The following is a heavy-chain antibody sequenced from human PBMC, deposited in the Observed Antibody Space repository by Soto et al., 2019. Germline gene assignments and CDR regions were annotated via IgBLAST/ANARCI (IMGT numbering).Heavy chain of an antibody. D-gene: IGHD3-9*01. CDR3: ASTSYYDILTGQNAFDI. CDR2: IYYSGST. V-gene: IGHV4-39*01. J-gene: IGHJ3*02. Sequence: SETLSLTCTASGGSISSSSYYWGWIRKPPGKGLEWIGSIYYSGSTYYNPSLKSRVTISVDTSKNQFSLKLSSVTAADTAVYYCASTSYYDILTGQNAFDIWGQGTMVTVSS. CDR1: GGSISSSSYY.